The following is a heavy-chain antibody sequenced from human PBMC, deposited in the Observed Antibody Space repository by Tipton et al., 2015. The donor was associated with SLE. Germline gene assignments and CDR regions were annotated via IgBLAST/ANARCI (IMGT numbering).Heavy chain of an antibody. V-gene: IGHV3-21*03. D-gene: IGHD3-10*01. CDR1: GFTFSSYS. Sequence: SLRLSCAASGFTFSSYSMNWVRQAPGKGLEWVSSISSSSSYIYYADSVKGRFTISRDNAKNSLYLQMNSLRAEDTAVYYCARDRGVSYYYFGMDVWGQVTTVTVSS. CDR3: ARDRGVSYYYFGMDV. CDR2: ISSSSSYI. J-gene: IGHJ6*02.